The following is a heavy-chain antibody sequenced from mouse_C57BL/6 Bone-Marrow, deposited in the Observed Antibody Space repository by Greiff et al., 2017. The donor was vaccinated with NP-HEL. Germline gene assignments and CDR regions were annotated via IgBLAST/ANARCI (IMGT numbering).Heavy chain of an antibody. D-gene: IGHD2-3*01. CDR3: AKGAYDGYYDYFDY. CDR1: GFSLTSYG. J-gene: IGHJ2*01. Sequence: VKLVESGPGLVQPSQSLSITCTVSGFSLTSYGVHWVRQSPGKGLEWLGVIWRGGSTDYNAAFMSRLSITKDNSKSQVFFKMNSLQADDTAIYYCAKGAYDGYYDYFDYWGQGTTLTVSS. CDR2: IWRGGST. V-gene: IGHV2-5*01.